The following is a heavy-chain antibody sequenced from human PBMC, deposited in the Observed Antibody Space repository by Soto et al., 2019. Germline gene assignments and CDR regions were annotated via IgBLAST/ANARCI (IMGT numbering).Heavy chain of an antibody. CDR1: GFPFSDHS. CDR2: ITGRGDST. D-gene: IGHD1-26*01. V-gene: IGHV3-23*01. Sequence: GGSLRLSCAASGFPFSDHSMHWVRQTPGKGLEWVSAITGRGDSTYYADSVKGRFTISRENSKSTLYLQMMSLRAEDTAVDYCAKDLYVQPPSGWFDPWGQGTVVTVSS. CDR3: AKDLYVQPPSGWFDP. J-gene: IGHJ5*02.